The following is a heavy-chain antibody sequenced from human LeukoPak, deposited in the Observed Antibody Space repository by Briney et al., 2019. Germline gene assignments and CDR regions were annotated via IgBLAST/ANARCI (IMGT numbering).Heavy chain of an antibody. CDR3: ARDYNWNPPDY. CDR2: INSDGSIT. CDR1: GFTFRPSW. D-gene: IGHD1-1*01. V-gene: IGHV3-74*01. J-gene: IGHJ4*02. Sequence: RGSMRLSCAASGFTFRPSWTHWVRQAPGKGLVWGSHINSDGSITSYAGSVKGRYTISRDNAKNTLYLQMNSLRVEDTAVYYCARDYNWNPPDYWGQGTLVTVSS.